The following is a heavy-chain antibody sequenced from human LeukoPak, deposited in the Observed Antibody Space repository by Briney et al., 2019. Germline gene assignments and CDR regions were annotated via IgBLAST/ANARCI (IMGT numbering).Heavy chain of an antibody. D-gene: IGHD2-21*02. J-gene: IGHJ5*02. CDR2: IVVGSGNT. V-gene: IGHV1-58*02. CDR1: GFTFTSSA. CDR3: AAEGDLNWFDP. Sequence: ASVKVSCKASGFTFTSSAMQWVRQARGQRLEWIGWIVVGSGNTNYAQKFQERVTITRDKSTSTAYMELSSLRSEDTAVYYCAAEGDLNWFDPWGQGTLVTVSS.